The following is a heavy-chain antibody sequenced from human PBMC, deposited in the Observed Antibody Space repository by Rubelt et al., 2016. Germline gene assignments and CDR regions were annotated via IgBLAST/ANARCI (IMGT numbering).Heavy chain of an antibody. Sequence: ESGPGLVKPSETLSLTCTVSGGSISSYYWSWIRQPAGKGLEWIGRIYTSGSTNYIPSLKSRVTMSVDTSKNQFSLKLSSVTAADTAVYYCARGDPDRGSRTVTVDYWGQGTLVTVSS. CDR3: ARGDPDRGSRTVTVDY. CDR1: GGSISSYY. V-gene: IGHV4-4*07. D-gene: IGHD4-17*01. J-gene: IGHJ4*02. CDR2: IYTSGST.